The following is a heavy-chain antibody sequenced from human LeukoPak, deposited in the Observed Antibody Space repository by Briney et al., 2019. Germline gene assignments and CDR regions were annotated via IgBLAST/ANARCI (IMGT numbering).Heavy chain of an antibody. V-gene: IGHV1-46*01. CDR1: GYTSTSYY. CDR3: ARRQYYYDSSASFDP. CDR2: INPSGGST. J-gene: IGHJ5*02. D-gene: IGHD3-22*01. Sequence: ASVKVSCKASGYTSTSYYMHWVRQAPGQGLEWMGIINPSGGSTSYAQKFQGRVTMTRDTSTSTVYMELSSLRSEDTAVYYCARRQYYYDSSASFDPWGQGTLVTVSS.